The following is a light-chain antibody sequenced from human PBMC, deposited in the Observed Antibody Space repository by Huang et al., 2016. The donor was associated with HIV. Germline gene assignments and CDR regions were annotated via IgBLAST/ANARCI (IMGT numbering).Light chain of an antibody. Sequence: EIVLTQSPATLSLSPGDRATLSCGASRRVSSSYLAWYQQKPGLAPRLLIYDTSSRATGIPDRFSCSGSGTDFTLTISRLEPEDFAVYYCQQYGSSPTFGQGTKLEIK. V-gene: IGKV3D-20*01. J-gene: IGKJ2*01. CDR2: DTS. CDR1: RRVSSSY. CDR3: QQYGSSPT.